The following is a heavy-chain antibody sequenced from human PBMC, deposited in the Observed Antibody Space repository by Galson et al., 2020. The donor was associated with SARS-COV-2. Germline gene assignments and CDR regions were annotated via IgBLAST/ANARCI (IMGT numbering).Heavy chain of an antibody. CDR1: GYTFVNYG. CDR2: ISGFTGNR. CDR3: ARAPSGYCSTTSCYHNRFDP. J-gene: IGHJ5*02. V-gene: IGHV1-18*01. D-gene: IGHD2-2*03. Sequence: ASVKVSCKASGYTFVNYGISWVRQAPGQGLEWVGWISGFTGNRDYAQRVQGRVTMTTDTSTSTAYMEGRSLRPDDTAVDYCARAPSGYCSTTSCYHNRFDPWGQGTLVTVSS.